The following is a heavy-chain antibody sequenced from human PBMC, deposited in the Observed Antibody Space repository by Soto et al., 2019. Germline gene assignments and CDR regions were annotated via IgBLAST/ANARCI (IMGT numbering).Heavy chain of an antibody. D-gene: IGHD6-6*01. J-gene: IGHJ4*02. CDR3: AYHDGEQLDPFDY. V-gene: IGHV3-30-3*01. CDR2: ISYDGSNK. Sequence: QVQLVESEGGVVQPGRSLRLSCAASGFIFSSYAMRWVRQAPGKGLAWVAVISYDGSNKYYADSVKGRFTISRDNSKKTLYLQMDSLRGEDTAVYYCAYHDGEQLDPFDYWGQGTLVTVSS. CDR1: GFIFSSYA.